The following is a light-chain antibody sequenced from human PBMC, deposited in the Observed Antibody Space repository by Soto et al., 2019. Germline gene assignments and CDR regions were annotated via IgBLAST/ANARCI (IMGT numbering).Light chain of an antibody. J-gene: IGLJ1*01. CDR2: EVS. CDR3: SSYTSSSTLDYV. Sequence: ALTQPASVSGSPGQSITISCTGTSSDVGTYNYVSWYQQHPGKAPKLMIYEVSNRPSGISNRFSGSKSGNTASLTISGLQAEDEADYYCSSYTSSSTLDYVFGTGTKVTVL. V-gene: IGLV2-14*01. CDR1: SSDVGTYNY.